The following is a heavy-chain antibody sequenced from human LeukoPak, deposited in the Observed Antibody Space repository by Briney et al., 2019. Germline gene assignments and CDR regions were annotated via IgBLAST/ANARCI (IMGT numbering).Heavy chain of an antibody. Sequence: SVKLSCKASGGTFSSYAISWVRQAPGQGLEWMGGIIPIFGTANYAQKFQGRVTITADESTSTVYMELSSLRSEDTAVYYCARFQYGSGSRNDYWGKGTLVTVSS. V-gene: IGHV1-69*13. D-gene: IGHD3-10*01. CDR1: GGTFSSYA. CDR2: IIPIFGTA. CDR3: ARFQYGSGSRNDY. J-gene: IGHJ4*02.